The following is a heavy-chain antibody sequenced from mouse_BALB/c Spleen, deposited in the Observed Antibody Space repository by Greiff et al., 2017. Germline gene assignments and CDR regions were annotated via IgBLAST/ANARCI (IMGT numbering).Heavy chain of an antibody. CDR2: IWGDGST. Sequence: VQLQESGPGLVAPSQSLSITCTVSGFSLTGYGVNWVRQPPGKGLEWLGMIWGDGSTDYNSALKSRLSISKDNSKSQVFLKMNSLQTDDTARYYCARDKNYYGSHYFDYWGQGTTLTVAS. CDR1: GFSLTGYG. J-gene: IGHJ2*01. CDR3: ARDKNYYGSHYFDY. V-gene: IGHV2-6-7*01. D-gene: IGHD1-1*01.